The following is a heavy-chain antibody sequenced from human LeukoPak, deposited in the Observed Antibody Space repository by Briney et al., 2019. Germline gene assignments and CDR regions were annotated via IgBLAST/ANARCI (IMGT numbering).Heavy chain of an antibody. D-gene: IGHD3-22*01. CDR3: ARGGYYYDSSGYSFDY. CDR1: GGSISSYY. CDR2: IYYSGST. V-gene: IGHV4-59*01. Sequence: SETLSLTCTVSGGSISSYYWSWIRQPPGKGLEWIGYIYYSGSTNYNPSLKSRVTISADTSKNQFSLKLSSVTAADTAVYYCARGGYYYDSSGYSFDYWGQGTLVTVSS. J-gene: IGHJ4*02.